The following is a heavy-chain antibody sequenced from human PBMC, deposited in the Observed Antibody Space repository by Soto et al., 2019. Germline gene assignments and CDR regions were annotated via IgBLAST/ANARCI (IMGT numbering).Heavy chain of an antibody. D-gene: IGHD1-26*01. CDR3: ARVIVGATWRYFDY. Sequence: QVQLQESGPGLVKPSETLSLTCTVSGGSVSSGSYYWSWIRQPPGKGLEWIGYIYYSGSTNYNPSRKSRVTISVDTSKNQFSVRLSSVTAADTVVYFCARVIVGATWRYFDYWGQGTLVTVSS. CDR2: IYYSGST. CDR1: GGSVSSGSYY. J-gene: IGHJ4*02. V-gene: IGHV4-61*01.